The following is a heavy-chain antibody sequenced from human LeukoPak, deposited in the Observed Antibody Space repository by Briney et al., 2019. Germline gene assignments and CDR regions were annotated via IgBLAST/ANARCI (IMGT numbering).Heavy chain of an antibody. V-gene: IGHV3-23*01. J-gene: IGHJ2*01. CDR1: GFTFSTCA. Sequence: PGGSLRLSCAASGFTFSTCAMTWVRQAPGKGLEYVSEIGGSGHTTYYADSVLGRFTISRDNSRNTLYLQMNSLGAEDTAVYYCARGATGHPWYFDLWGRGTLVTVSS. CDR3: ARGATGHPWYFDL. CDR2: IGGSGHTT. D-gene: IGHD1-1*01.